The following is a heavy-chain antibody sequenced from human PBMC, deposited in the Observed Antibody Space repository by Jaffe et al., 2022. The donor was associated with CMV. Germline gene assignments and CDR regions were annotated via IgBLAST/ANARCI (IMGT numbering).Heavy chain of an antibody. CDR3: AREGEGSGPIDP. J-gene: IGHJ5*02. V-gene: IGHV3-48*03. CDR1: GFTFTNYE. D-gene: IGHD3-16*01. Sequence: EVQLVESGGGLVQPGGSLRLSCAVSGFTFTNYEMNWVRQAPGKGLEWVSYISSSGSTIYYADSVKGRFTIARDNAKNSLYLLMNNLRVEDTAVYFCAREGEGSGPIDPWGQGTLVTVSS. CDR2: ISSSGSTI.